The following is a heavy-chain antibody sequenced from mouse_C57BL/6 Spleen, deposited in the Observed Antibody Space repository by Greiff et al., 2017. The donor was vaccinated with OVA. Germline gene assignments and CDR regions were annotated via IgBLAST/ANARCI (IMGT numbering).Heavy chain of an antibody. Sequence: QVQLQQPGAELVKPGASVKMSCKASGYTFTSYWITWVKQRPGQGLEWIGDIYPGSGSTNYNEKFKSKATLTVDTSSSTAYMQLSSRTSEDSAVYYCARGDYYGSSYWYFDVWGTGTTVTVSS. CDR1: GYTFTSYW. CDR3: ARGDYYGSSYWYFDV. CDR2: IYPGSGST. J-gene: IGHJ1*03. D-gene: IGHD1-1*01. V-gene: IGHV1-55*01.